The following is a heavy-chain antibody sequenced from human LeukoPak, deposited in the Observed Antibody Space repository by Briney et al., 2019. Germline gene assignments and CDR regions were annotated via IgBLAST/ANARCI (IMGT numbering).Heavy chain of an antibody. D-gene: IGHD1-26*01. V-gene: IGHV3-43*02. CDR1: GFTFDDYA. CDR3: AKARWEPNFDY. Sequence: GGSLRLSCAASGFTFDDYAMHWVRQGPGKSLEWVSLINENGDIAYYGDSVRGRFTVSRDNAKNSLYLQMNSLTTEDTTLYYCAKARWEPNFDYWGQGTLVTVSS. CDR2: INENGDIA. J-gene: IGHJ4*02.